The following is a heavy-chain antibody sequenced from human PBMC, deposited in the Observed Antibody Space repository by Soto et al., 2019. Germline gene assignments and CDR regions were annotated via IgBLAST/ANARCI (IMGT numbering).Heavy chain of an antibody. V-gene: IGHV1-18*01. CDR1: GYTFADYG. Sequence: QAQLVQSGAEVKKPGASVKVSCQAGGYTFADYGISWVRQAPGQGLEWVGWIGHYNGNTNYAQNLQDRVTMTTDTSTNTAYMELRSLRSDDTALYYCARCYYTVGSCYTCWHFDLWGRGTLLTVSS. J-gene: IGHJ2*01. CDR2: IGHYNGNT. D-gene: IGHD2-15*01. CDR3: ARCYYTVGSCYTCWHFDL.